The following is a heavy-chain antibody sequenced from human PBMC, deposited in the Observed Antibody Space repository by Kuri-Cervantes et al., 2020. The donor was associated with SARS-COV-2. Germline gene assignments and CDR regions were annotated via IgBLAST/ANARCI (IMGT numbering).Heavy chain of an antibody. Sequence: GGSLRLSCAASGFTVSSNYMSWVRQAPGKGLEWVSVIYSGGNTDYADSVKGRLSISRDNSKNSLYVQMDSLTPEDTAMYYCARDCSTGLCTSFDYWGQGTLVTVSS. CDR3: ARDCSTGLCTSFDY. CDR2: IYSGGNT. D-gene: IGHD3-9*01. CDR1: GFTVSSNY. V-gene: IGHV3-53*05. J-gene: IGHJ4*02.